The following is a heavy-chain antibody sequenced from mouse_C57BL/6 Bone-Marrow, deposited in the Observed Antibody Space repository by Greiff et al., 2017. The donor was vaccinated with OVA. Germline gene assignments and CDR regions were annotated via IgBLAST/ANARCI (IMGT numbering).Heavy chain of an antibody. CDR1: GFTFSSYT. J-gene: IGHJ3*01. V-gene: IGHV5-9*01. D-gene: IGHD2-13*01. CDR3: ARPDLLWCAWFAY. Sequence: DVHLVESGGGLVKPGGSLKLSCAASGFTFSSYTMSWVRQTPEKRLEWVATISGGGGNTYYPDSVKGRFTISRDNAKNTLYLQMSSLRSEDTALFYCARPDLLWCAWFAYWGQGTLVTVSA. CDR2: ISGGGGNT.